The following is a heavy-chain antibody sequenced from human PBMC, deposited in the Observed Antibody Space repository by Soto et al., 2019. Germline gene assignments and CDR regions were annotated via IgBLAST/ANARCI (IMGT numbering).Heavy chain of an antibody. CDR2: IVVGSGNT. D-gene: IGHD1-1*01. V-gene: IGHV1-58*01. CDR3: AADDMTTFI. J-gene: IGHJ4*02. CDR1: GFTFPSSA. Sequence: GASVKVSCKDSGFTFPSSAVHWVRQARGQRLEWIGWIVVGSGNTNSAQKFQERVTFTRDMSTSTVYMELSSLKFEDTAVYYCAADDMTTFIWGQGTLVTVSS.